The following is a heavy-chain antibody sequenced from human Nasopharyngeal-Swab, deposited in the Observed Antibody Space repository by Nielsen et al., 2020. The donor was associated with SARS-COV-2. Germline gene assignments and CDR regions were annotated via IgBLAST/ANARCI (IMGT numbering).Heavy chain of an antibody. D-gene: IGHD5-18*01. V-gene: IGHV1-18*01. J-gene: IGHJ4*02. Sequence: VKVSCKASGYTFTSYGISWVRQAPGQGLEWMGWINSYNGYTNFAQKLQGRVTMTTDTSTSTAYMELRSLRSDDTAVYYCARGSSGYSYHYWGQGTLVTVSS. CDR2: INSYNGYT. CDR3: ARGSSGYSYHY. CDR1: GYTFTSYG.